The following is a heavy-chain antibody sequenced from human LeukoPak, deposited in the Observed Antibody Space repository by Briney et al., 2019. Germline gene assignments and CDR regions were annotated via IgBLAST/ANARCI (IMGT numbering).Heavy chain of an antibody. D-gene: IGHD6-19*01. CDR3: ARDGFGQWLASFDY. CDR2: ISGSGGST. CDR1: GFTFSSYA. J-gene: IGHJ4*02. V-gene: IGHV3-23*01. Sequence: GGSLRLSCAASGFTFSSYAMSWVRQAPGKGLEWVSAISGSGGSTYYADSVKGRFTISRDNSKNTLYLQMNSLRAEDTAVYYCARDGFGQWLASFDYWGQGTLVTVSS.